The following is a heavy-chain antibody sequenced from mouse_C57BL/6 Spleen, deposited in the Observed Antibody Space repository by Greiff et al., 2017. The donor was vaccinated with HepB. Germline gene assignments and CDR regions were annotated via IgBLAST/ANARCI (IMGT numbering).Heavy chain of an antibody. CDR3: TRVDGSSYGYFDY. D-gene: IGHD1-1*01. CDR2: IDPETGGT. J-gene: IGHJ2*01. CDR1: GYTFTDYD. V-gene: IGHV1-15*01. Sequence: VQLQQSGAELVRPGASVTLSCKASGYTFTDYDMHWVKQTPVHGLEWIGAIDPETGGTAYNQKFKGKAILTADKSSSTAYMELSSLTSEDSAVYYCTRVDGSSYGYFDYWGQGTTLTVSS.